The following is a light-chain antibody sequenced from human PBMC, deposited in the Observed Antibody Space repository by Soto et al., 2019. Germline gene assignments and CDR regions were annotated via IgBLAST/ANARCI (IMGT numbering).Light chain of an antibody. CDR2: AAS. J-gene: IGKJ1*01. CDR3: QQGYSNPWT. Sequence: DIQMTQSPSTLSASAGDRVTITCRASQSISTWLAWYQRKPGKAPKLLMYAASNLQSGVPSRFSGRGSGTDFTLTVESLQPEDFATYYCQQGYSNPWTFGQGTKVDIK. V-gene: IGKV1-5*01. CDR1: QSISTW.